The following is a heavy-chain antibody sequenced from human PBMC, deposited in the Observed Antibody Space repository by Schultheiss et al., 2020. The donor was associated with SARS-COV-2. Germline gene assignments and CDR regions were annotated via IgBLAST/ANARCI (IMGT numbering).Heavy chain of an antibody. CDR1: GYTFTSYY. CDR3: ARAEYYDFWSGYRKPYWYFDL. D-gene: IGHD3-3*01. J-gene: IGHJ2*01. CDR2: INPSGGST. V-gene: IGHV1-46*01. Sequence: ASVKVSCKASGYTFTSYYMHWVRQAPGQGLEWMGVINPSGGSTSYAQKFQGRVTMTRDTSTSTVYMELSSLRSEDTAVYYCARAEYYDFWSGYRKPYWYFDLWGRGTLVTVSS.